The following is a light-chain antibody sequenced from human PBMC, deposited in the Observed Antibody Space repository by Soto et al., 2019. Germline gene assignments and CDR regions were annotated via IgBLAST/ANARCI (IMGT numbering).Light chain of an antibody. J-gene: IGKJ2*01. CDR3: QQYNNWPHT. V-gene: IGKV3-15*01. CDR1: QSVSSN. CDR2: GAS. Sequence: EIVMTQSPATLSVSPGERATLSCRASQSVSSNLAWYQQKPDQAPRLLIYGASTRATGIPARFSGSGSGTEFTLTISSLQSEDFAVYYCQQYNNWPHTFGQGTKVDIK.